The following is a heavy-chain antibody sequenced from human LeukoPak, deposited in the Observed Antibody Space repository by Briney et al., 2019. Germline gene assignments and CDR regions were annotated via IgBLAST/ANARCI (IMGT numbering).Heavy chain of an antibody. Sequence: LGESLKISCKGSGYIFSDFWIVWVRQMPGKGLEWMGIIYPGDSDTRYSPSFQGQVTISADKSISTAYLQWSSLKASDTAMYYCARHARSHGLWFGEPHLYYYYYMDVWGKGTTVTVSS. J-gene: IGHJ6*03. V-gene: IGHV5-51*01. CDR3: ARHARSHGLWFGEPHLYYYYYMDV. CDR2: IYPGDSDT. CDR1: GYIFSDFW. D-gene: IGHD3-10*01.